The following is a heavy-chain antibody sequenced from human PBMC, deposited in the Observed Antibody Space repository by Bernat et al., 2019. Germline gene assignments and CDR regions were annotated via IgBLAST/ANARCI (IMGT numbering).Heavy chain of an antibody. V-gene: IGHV4-39*01. D-gene: IGHD4-17*01. CDR2: VYYSGST. CDR1: GGSISITSYY. J-gene: IGHJ6*03. Sequence: QMQLEESGPGLVKPSETLSLNCSVSGGSISITSYYWAWIRQPPGEGLEWIGTVYYSGSTTYNPSLKSRATISVDTAKNQCSLKLSSVTAADTAVYYCARRGGVTTDYYYMDVWGKGTTVTVSS. CDR3: ARRGGVTTDYYYMDV.